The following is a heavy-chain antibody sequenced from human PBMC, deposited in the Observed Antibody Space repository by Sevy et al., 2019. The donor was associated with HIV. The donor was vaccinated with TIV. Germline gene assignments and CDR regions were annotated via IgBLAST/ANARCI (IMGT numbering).Heavy chain of an antibody. Sequence: GGSLRLSCAASGFTFSSYWMSWVRQAPGKGLEWVANIKQDGSEKYYVDSVKGRFTISRDNAKNSLYLQMNSLRAEETAVYYCARDTSSSWYSNYYYYYMDVWGKGTTVTVSS. D-gene: IGHD6-13*01. J-gene: IGHJ6*03. CDR2: IKQDGSEK. CDR1: GFTFSSYW. V-gene: IGHV3-7*01. CDR3: ARDTSSSWYSNYYYYYMDV.